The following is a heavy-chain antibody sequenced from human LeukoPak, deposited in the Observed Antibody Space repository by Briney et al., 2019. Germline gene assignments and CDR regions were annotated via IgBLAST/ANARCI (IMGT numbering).Heavy chain of an antibody. D-gene: IGHD5-12*01. CDR3: VRAVGPVGGYDSP. J-gene: IGHJ5*02. CDR1: GGSFSSYY. CDR2: IYYSGST. V-gene: IGHV4-59*01. Sequence: PSETLSLTCTVSGGSFSSYYWSWIRQPPGKGLEWIGYIYYSGSTNYNPSLKSRVTISLDTSKNQFSLKLSSVTAADTDVHYCVRAVGPVGGYDSPWGQGTLVTVSS.